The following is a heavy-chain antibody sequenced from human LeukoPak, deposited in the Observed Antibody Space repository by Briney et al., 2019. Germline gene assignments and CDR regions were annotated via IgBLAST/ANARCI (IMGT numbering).Heavy chain of an antibody. J-gene: IGHJ6*02. V-gene: IGHV3-21*01. CDR2: ISSSSSYI. CDR1: GFTFSSYS. CDR3: ARGRPRGGSYVNYYYYGMDV. Sequence: GGSLRLSCAASGFTFSSYSMNWVRQAPGKGLEWVSSISSSSSYIYYADSVKGRFTISRDNAKNSLYLQMNSLRAEDTAVYYCARGRPRGGSYVNYYYYGMDVWGQGTTVTVSS. D-gene: IGHD1-26*01.